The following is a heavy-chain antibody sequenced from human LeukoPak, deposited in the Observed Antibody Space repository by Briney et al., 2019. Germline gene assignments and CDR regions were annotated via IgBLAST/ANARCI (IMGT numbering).Heavy chain of an antibody. J-gene: IGHJ6*03. CDR3: ARSPYYYGSGNPPYYMDV. Sequence: SETLSPTCTVSGGSISSSSYYWGWIRQPPGKGLEWIGSIYYSGSTYYNPSLKSRVTISVDTSKNQFSLKLSSVTAADTAVYYCARSPYYYGSGNPPYYMDVWGKGTTVTISS. D-gene: IGHD3-10*01. CDR2: IYYSGST. CDR1: GGSISSSSYY. V-gene: IGHV4-39*01.